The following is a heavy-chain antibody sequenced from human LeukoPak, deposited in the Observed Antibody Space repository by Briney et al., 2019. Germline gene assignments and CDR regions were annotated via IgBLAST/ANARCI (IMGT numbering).Heavy chain of an antibody. D-gene: IGHD6-13*01. V-gene: IGHV3-66*01. CDR3: ARAAAGGPFDS. CDR1: GLTVTSNY. CDR2: IYGGGGTSK. Sequence: GGSLRLTCAASGLTVTSNYMSWVRQAPGKGLEWVSVIYGGGGTSKYYADSVKGRFTVSRDNSKDTLYLQLNSLRAEDTAVYYCARAAAGGPFDSWGQGTLVTVSS. J-gene: IGHJ4*02.